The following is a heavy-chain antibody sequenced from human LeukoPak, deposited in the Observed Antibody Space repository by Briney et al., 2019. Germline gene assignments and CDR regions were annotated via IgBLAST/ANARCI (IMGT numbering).Heavy chain of an antibody. CDR3: AKDIAPKKYSSSWEGAFDI. D-gene: IGHD6-13*01. V-gene: IGHV3-74*01. J-gene: IGHJ3*02. Sequence: GGSLRLSCVASGFTFSSYWMHWVRQDPRKGLVWVSRINCDGRNINYADSVRGRFTISRDNAKNTLYLQMNSLRAEDMALYYCAKDIAPKKYSSSWEGAFDIWGQGTMVTVSS. CDR2: INCDGRNI. CDR1: GFTFSSYW.